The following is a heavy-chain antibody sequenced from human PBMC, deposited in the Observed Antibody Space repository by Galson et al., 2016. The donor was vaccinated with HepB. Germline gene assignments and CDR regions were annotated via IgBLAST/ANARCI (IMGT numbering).Heavy chain of an antibody. J-gene: IGHJ4*02. CDR2: IYPGDSDT. V-gene: IGHV5-51*01. CDR1: GYSFTSYW. CDR3: ARRGLYSTTFDY. Sequence: SGAEVKKPGESLKISYKGSGYSFTSYWIGWVRQMPGKGLEWMGIIYPGDSDTRYSPSLQGRVTISADKTISTADLQWSSLKASDTAMYYCARRGLYSTTFDYWGQGTLVTVSS. D-gene: IGHD2/OR15-2a*01.